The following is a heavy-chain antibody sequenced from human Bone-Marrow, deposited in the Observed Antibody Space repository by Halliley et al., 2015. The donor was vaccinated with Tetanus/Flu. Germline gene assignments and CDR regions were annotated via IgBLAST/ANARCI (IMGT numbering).Heavy chain of an antibody. CDR3: VRVNSGGSFSP. V-gene: IGHV3-72*01. CDR2: TRNKANSYAT. J-gene: IGHJ5*02. D-gene: IGHD2-15*01. Sequence: VGRTRNKANSYATEYVASVKGRFTISRDDSKNSLYLQTNSLKTEDTAVYYCVRVNSGGSFSPWGQGTLVTVAS.